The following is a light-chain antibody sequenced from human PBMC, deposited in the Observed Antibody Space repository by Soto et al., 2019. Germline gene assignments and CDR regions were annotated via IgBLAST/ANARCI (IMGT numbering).Light chain of an antibody. CDR2: EVT. J-gene: IGLJ1*01. CDR3: SSYTGGSTLYV. V-gene: IGLV2-14*01. Sequence: QSVLTQPASVSGSPGQSITISFTGTSSDIGRYNYVSWYQQHPGKAPKVIISEVTNRPSGVSDRFSGSKSGNTASLTISGLQAEDEADYSCSSYTGGSTLYVFGTGTKLTVL. CDR1: SSDIGRYNY.